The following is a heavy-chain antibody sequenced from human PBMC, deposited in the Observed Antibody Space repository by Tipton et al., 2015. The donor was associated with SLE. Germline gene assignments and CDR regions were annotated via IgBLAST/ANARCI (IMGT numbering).Heavy chain of an antibody. D-gene: IGHD1-1*01. CDR1: GGSIRSSSYS. Sequence: GLVKPSETLSLTCTVSGGSIRSSSYSWGWVRQPPGKGLEWIGSFYYTVTTYYNPSLKSRVTISVDTSKNQFSLKLSSVTAADTAVYYCARHLAFRERRGAFDIWGQGTTVTVSS. CDR3: ARHLAFRERRGAFDI. CDR2: FYYTVTT. V-gene: IGHV4-39*01. J-gene: IGHJ3*02.